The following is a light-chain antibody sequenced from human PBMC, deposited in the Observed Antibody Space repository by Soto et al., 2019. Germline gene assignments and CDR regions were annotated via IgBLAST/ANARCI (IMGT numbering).Light chain of an antibody. Sequence: QSALTQPASVSGSPGQSITISCTGTSSDVGGYNYVSWYQQHPGKAPKLMIYDVSNRPSGVSNRVSGSKSGNTASLTISGLLGEDEADYYCSSYTSSSTYVFGTGTKVTVL. CDR2: DVS. V-gene: IGLV2-14*01. J-gene: IGLJ1*01. CDR3: SSYTSSSTYV. CDR1: SSDVGGYNY.